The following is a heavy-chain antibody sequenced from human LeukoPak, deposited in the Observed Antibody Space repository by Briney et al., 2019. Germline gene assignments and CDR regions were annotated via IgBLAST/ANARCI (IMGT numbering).Heavy chain of an antibody. CDR1: GGSISNSY. CDR2: IHYSGST. V-gene: IGHV4-59*08. Sequence: SETLSLTCTVSGGSISNSYWSWIRQPPGKGLEWIGFIHYSGSTNHNPSLKSRVAISVDTSKNQFSLRVTSVTAADTAVYYCARLYPLASISTYHYHPLDVWGQGTTVTVS. CDR3: ARLYPLASISTYHYHPLDV. D-gene: IGHD3-3*01. J-gene: IGHJ6*02.